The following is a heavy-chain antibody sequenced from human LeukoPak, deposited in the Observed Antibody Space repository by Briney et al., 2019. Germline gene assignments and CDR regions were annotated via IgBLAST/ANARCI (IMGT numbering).Heavy chain of an antibody. J-gene: IGHJ5*02. D-gene: IGHD2-21*02. CDR2: ISSSGRTI. CDR1: GFTFSNHG. CDR3: ARTSGVTRLDP. Sequence: GGSLRLSCAASGFTFSNHGMHWIRQAPGKGLEWVSYISSSGRTIYDADSVKGRFTISRDNAKNSLYSQMNSLRAEDTALYYCARTSGVTRLDPWGQGTLVTVSS. V-gene: IGHV3-11*01.